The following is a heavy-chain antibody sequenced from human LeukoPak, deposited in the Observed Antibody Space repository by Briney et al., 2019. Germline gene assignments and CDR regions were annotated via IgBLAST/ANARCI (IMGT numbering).Heavy chain of an antibody. V-gene: IGHV4-59*08. D-gene: IGHD6-13*01. CDR1: GGSLSRYY. Sequence: SETLSLTCTVSGGSLSRYYWSWIRRPPGKGLEWIGYIYYSGSSNYNPSLKSRVTISVDTSKNQFSLKLSSVTAADTAVYYCAGALAAAGTSFDYWGQGTLVTVSS. CDR3: AGALAAAGTSFDY. J-gene: IGHJ4*02. CDR2: IYYSGSS.